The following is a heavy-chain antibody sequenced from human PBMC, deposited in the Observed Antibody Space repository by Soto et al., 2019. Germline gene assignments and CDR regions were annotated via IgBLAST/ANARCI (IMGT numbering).Heavy chain of an antibody. D-gene: IGHD1-1*01. Sequence: SETRSRTWTVSGASISCFCWSWMRKPAGKGLEWMGRIYATGTTYYNPSLKSRVMMSVDTSKKQFSLKLRSVTAADTAVYYCVRDGTKTLRDWFDPWGQGISVTVSS. CDR3: VRDGTKTLRDWFDP. CDR1: GASISCFC. J-gene: IGHJ5*02. V-gene: IGHV4-4*07. CDR2: IYATGTT.